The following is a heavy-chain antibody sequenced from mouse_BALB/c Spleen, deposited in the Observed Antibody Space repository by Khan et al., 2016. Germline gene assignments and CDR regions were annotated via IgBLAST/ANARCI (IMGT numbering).Heavy chain of an antibody. J-gene: IGHJ4*01. CDR2: ISYSGST. CDR3: ARAWRGFYAMDY. CDR1: GYSITSDYA. V-gene: IGHV3-2*02. Sequence: EVQLVETGPGLVKPSQSLSLTCTVTGYSITSDYAWNWIRQFPGNKLEWMGYISYSGSTSYNPSLKSRISITRDPSKNQFCLQLNYGTTEDTATYYCARAWRGFYAMDYWGQGTSVTVSS.